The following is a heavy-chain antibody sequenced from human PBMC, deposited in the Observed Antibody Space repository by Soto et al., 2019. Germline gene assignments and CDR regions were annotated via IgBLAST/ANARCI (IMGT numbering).Heavy chain of an antibody. CDR1: GFTFSSYG. D-gene: IGHD3-22*01. V-gene: IGHV3-33*01. J-gene: IGHJ4*02. CDR3: ARDQGHGTMIVVGLGY. CDR2: IWYDGSNK. Sequence: QVQLVESGGGVVQPGRSLRLSCAASGFTFSSYGMHWVRQAPGKGLEWVAVIWYDGSNKYYADSVKGRFTISRDNSKNTLYLQMNSLRAEDTAVYYCARDQGHGTMIVVGLGYWGQGTLVTVSS.